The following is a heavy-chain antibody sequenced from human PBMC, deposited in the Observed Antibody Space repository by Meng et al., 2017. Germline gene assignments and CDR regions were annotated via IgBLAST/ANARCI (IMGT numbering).Heavy chain of an antibody. CDR2: IIPIFGTA. D-gene: IGHD5-18*01. J-gene: IGHJ6*02. CDR1: GGTFSSYA. Sequence: SVKVSCKASGGTFSSYAISWVRQAPGQGLEWMRGIIPIFGTANYAQKFQGRVTITTDESTSTAYMELSSLRSEDTAVYYCARRGADTAMVYYYYGMDVWGQGTTVTVSS. V-gene: IGHV1-69*05. CDR3: ARRGADTAMVYYYYGMDV.